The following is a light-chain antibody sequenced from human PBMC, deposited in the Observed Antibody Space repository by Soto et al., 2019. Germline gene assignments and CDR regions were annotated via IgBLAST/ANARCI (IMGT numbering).Light chain of an antibody. CDR1: DIGSNS. CDR2: EDS. Sequence: YELTQTPSVSVAPGQTARIACGGSDIGSNSVHWYQQKPGQAPVLVAYEDSDRPSGIPERFSGSNSGNTATLTITRVEAGDEADYYCQVWDSTSDNQVVGPGTKVTVL. V-gene: IGLV3-21*02. CDR3: QVWDSTSDNQV. J-gene: IGLJ1*01.